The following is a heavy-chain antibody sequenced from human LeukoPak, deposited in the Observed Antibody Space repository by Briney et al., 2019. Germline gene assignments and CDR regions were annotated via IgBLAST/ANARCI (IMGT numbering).Heavy chain of an antibody. CDR1: GFTFSSYG. J-gene: IGHJ4*02. CDR2: ISGSGGST. CDR3: AKDGSSWLDY. D-gene: IGHD6-13*01. Sequence: GGSLRLSCAASGFTFSSYGMSWVRQAPGKGLEWVSAISGSGGSTYYADSVKGRFTISRDNAKNSLYLQMNSLRAEDTAVYYCAKDGSSWLDYWGQGTLVTVSS. V-gene: IGHV3-23*01.